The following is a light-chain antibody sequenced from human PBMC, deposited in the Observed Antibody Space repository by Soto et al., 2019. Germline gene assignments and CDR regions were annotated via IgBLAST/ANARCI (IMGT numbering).Light chain of an antibody. V-gene: IGLV1-40*01. Sequence: QLVLTQPPSVSGAPGQRVTISCTGSSSNIGAGFDVHWYHQIAGTAPKLLISEVTNRPSGVSNRFSGSKSGNTASLTISGLQAEDEADYYCSSYTTNITPVVFGGGTKVTVL. J-gene: IGLJ2*01. CDR1: SSNIGAGFD. CDR2: EVT. CDR3: SSYTTNITPVV.